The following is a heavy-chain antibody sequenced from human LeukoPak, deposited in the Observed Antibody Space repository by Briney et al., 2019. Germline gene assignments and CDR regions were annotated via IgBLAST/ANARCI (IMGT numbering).Heavy chain of an antibody. CDR3: ARDKEDSSGFPLGY. V-gene: IGHV3-30*04. D-gene: IGHD3-22*01. CDR2: ISYDDTNK. Sequence: PGGSLRLSCAASGFTFSNYALHWVRQAPGKGLEWVAVISYDDTNKYYVDSVKGRFTISRDNSKNTLYLQMNSLRAEDTAVYYCARDKEDSSGFPLGYWGQGTLVTVSS. CDR1: GFTFSNYA. J-gene: IGHJ4*02.